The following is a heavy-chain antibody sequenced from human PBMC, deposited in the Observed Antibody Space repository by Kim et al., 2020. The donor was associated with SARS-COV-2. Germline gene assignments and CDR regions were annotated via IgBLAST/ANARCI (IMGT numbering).Heavy chain of an antibody. CDR2: IYYSGST. J-gene: IGHJ4*02. CDR1: GGSISSSSYY. V-gene: IGHV4-39*07. Sequence: SETLSLTCTVSGGSISSSSYYWGWIRQPPGKGLEWIGSIYYSGSTYYNPSLKSRVTISVDTSKNQFSLKLSSVTAADTAVYYCARDGAVAGYFDYWGQGT. D-gene: IGHD6-19*01. CDR3: ARDGAVAGYFDY.